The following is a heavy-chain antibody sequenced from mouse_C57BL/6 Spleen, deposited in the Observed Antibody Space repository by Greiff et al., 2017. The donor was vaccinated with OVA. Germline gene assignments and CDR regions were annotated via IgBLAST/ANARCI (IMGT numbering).Heavy chain of an antibody. V-gene: IGHV1-64*01. Sequence: EQPGAELVKPGASVKLSCKASGYTFTSYWMHWVKQRPGQGLEWIGMIHPNSGSTNYNEKFKSKATLTVDKSSSTAYMQLSSLTSEDSAVYYCAREYYYGSSFFDYWGQGTTLTVSS. CDR2: IHPNSGST. CDR1: GYTFTSYW. D-gene: IGHD1-1*01. J-gene: IGHJ2*01. CDR3: AREYYYGSSFFDY.